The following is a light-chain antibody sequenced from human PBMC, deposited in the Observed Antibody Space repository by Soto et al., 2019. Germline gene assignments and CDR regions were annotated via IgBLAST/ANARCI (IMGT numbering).Light chain of an antibody. CDR2: NNN. J-gene: IGLJ2*01. Sequence: QSVLTQPPSVSGAPGQRVTISCTGSSSNIGAGYDVHWYQNLPGTAPKLLIYNNNNRPSGVPDRFSGSKSGTSGSLAITGLQAEDEADYYCQSYDSSLSGVVFGGGTKLTVL. V-gene: IGLV1-40*01. CDR3: QSYDSSLSGVV. CDR1: SSNIGAGYD.